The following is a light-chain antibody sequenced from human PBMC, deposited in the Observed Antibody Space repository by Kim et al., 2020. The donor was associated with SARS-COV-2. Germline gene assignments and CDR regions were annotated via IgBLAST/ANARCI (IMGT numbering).Light chain of an antibody. Sequence: QKVTSTCSGSSANSGNNCESGYQQHPGTAPKLLMYDNNKRPSGIPDRFSGSKSGTSATLGITGLQTGDEADYYCGTWHSSLSAVVFGGGTQLTVL. J-gene: IGLJ2*01. CDR2: DNN. CDR1: SANSGNNC. CDR3: GTWHSSLSAVV. V-gene: IGLV1-51*01.